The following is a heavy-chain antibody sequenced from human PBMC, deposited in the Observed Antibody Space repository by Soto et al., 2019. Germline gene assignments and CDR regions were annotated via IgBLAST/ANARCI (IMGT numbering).Heavy chain of an antibody. Sequence: SVKVSCKASGGTFSSYAISWVRQAPGQGLEWMGGIIPIFGTANYAQKFQGRVTITADEPTSTAYMELSSLRSEDTAVYYCAGNDPGTSHLRTGYYYYGMDVWGQGTTVTVSS. CDR1: GGTFSSYA. J-gene: IGHJ6*02. V-gene: IGHV1-69*13. D-gene: IGHD1-1*01. CDR2: IIPIFGTA. CDR3: AGNDPGTSHLRTGYYYYGMDV.